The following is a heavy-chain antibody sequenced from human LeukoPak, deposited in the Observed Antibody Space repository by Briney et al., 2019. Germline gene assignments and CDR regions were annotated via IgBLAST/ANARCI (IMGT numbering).Heavy chain of an antibody. CDR1: GFTFSSYA. V-gene: IGHV3-30-3*01. Sequence: GRSPRLSCAASGFTFSSYAMHWVRQAPGKGLEWVAVISYDGSNKYYADSVKGRFTISRDNSKDTLYLQMNSLRAEDTAVYYCARVGYCGGDCYPPYYYYGMDVWGQGTTVTVSS. CDR3: ARVGYCGGDCYPPYYYYGMDV. D-gene: IGHD2-21*02. CDR2: ISYDGSNK. J-gene: IGHJ6*02.